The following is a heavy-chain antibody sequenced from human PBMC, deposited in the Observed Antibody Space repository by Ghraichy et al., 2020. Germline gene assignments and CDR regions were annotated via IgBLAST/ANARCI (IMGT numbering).Heavy chain of an antibody. CDR3: AKGVGGYDYWFDP. Sequence: GGSLRLSCAASGFTFSSYAMSWVRQAPGKGLEWVSDISGSGGSTYYADSVKGRFTISRDNSKTTLYLQMNSLRAKDTAVYYWAKGVGGYDYWFDPWGQGTLVTVSS. CDR1: GFTFSSYA. CDR2: ISGSGGST. D-gene: IGHD5-12*01. J-gene: IGHJ5*02. V-gene: IGHV3-23*01.